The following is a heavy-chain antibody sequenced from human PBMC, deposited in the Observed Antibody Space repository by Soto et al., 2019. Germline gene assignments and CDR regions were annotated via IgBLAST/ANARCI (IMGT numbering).Heavy chain of an antibody. CDR2: ISGDGGSI. CDR3: AKIPAGHWYYYGMDV. CDR1: GFSISNYA. J-gene: IGHJ6*02. Sequence: SGGSLRLSCAASGFSISNYAMNWVRQAPGKGLEWVSGISGDGGSIYYTDSVKGRFIISRDNSENTVYLQMNSLRAEDTAIYYCAKIPAGHWYYYGMDVWGQGTTVTVSS. V-gene: IGHV3-23*01. D-gene: IGHD2-2*01.